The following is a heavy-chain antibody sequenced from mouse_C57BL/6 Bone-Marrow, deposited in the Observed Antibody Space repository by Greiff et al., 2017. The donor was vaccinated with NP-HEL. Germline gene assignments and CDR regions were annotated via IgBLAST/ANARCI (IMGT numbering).Heavy chain of an antibody. Sequence: QVQLKESGPGLVQPSQSLSITCTVSGFSLTSYGVHWVRQSPGKGLEWLGVIWSGGSADYNAAFISRLSISKDNSKSQVFFKMNSLQADDTAIYYCARNLMVTTGYYAMDYWGQGTSVTVSS. CDR3: ARNLMVTTGYYAMDY. D-gene: IGHD2-2*01. CDR1: GFSLTSYG. V-gene: IGHV2-2*01. J-gene: IGHJ4*01. CDR2: IWSGGSA.